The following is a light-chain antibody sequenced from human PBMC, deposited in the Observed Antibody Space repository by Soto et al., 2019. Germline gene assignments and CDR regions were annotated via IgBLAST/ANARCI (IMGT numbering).Light chain of an antibody. CDR2: AAS. Sequence: AIRMTQSPSSFSASTGDRVTITCRASQGISSYLAWYQQKPGKASKLLIYAASTLQSGVPSRFSGSGSGTDFTLTISCLQSEDFATYYCQQYYSYTPWTFGQGTLVEIK. CDR3: QQYYSYTPWT. J-gene: IGKJ1*01. V-gene: IGKV1-8*01. CDR1: QGISSY.